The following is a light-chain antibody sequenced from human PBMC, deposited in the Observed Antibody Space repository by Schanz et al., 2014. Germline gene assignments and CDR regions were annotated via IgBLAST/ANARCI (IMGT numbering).Light chain of an antibody. CDR1: QSVSSN. CDR3: QQRSNWPPTT. J-gene: IGKJ1*01. CDR2: GAS. Sequence: EKVLTQSPGTLSVSPGERATLSCRASQSVSSNLAWYQQKPGQAPRLLIYGASNRATGIPARFSGSGSGTDFTLTISRLEPEDFAVYYCQQRSNWPPTTFGQGTKVEIK. V-gene: IGKV3-11*01.